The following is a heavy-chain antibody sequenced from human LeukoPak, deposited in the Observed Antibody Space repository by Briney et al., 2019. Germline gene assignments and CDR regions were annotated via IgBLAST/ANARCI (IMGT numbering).Heavy chain of an antibody. V-gene: IGHV4-30-4*08. CDR3: ARVARYYYYYYTDV. J-gene: IGHJ6*03. Sequence: TLSLTCTVSGGSISSGDYYWSWIRQPPGKGLEWIGYIYYSGSTYYNPSLKSRVTISVDTSKNQFSLKLSSVTAADTAVYYCARVARYYYYYYTDVWGKGTTVTVSS. CDR1: GGSISSGDYY. CDR2: IYYSGST.